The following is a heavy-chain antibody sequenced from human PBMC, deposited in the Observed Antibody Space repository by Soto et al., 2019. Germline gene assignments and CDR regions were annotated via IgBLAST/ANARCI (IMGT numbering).Heavy chain of an antibody. V-gene: IGHV1-18*01. J-gene: IGHJ4*02. D-gene: IGHD4-17*01. CDR1: GYTFTNYG. CDR3: ARDPFGTDNGGSADFDH. Sequence: ASVKVSCKASGYTFTNYGISWVRQAPGQGLEWMGWINVYNGNTKYAQKVQGRVTISRDNAKNSLYLQMNSLRAEDTAIYYCARDPFGTDNGGSADFDHWGQGTLVTVSS. CDR2: INVYNGNT.